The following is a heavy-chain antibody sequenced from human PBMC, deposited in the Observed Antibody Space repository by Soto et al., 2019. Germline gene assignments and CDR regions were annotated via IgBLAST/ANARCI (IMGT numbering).Heavy chain of an antibody. V-gene: IGHV3-30*18. Sequence: GGSLRLSCAASGFTFSSYGMHWVRQAPGKGLEWVAVISYDGSNKYYADSVKGRFTISRDNSKNTLYLQMNSLRAEDTAVYYCAKYKASSGYYYWDYFDYWGQGTLVTVSS. D-gene: IGHD3-22*01. J-gene: IGHJ4*02. CDR1: GFTFSSYG. CDR3: AKYKASSGYYYWDYFDY. CDR2: ISYDGSNK.